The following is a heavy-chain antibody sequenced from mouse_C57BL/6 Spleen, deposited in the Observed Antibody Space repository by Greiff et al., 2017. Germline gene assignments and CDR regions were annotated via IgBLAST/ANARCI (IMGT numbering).Heavy chain of an antibody. J-gene: IGHJ4*01. D-gene: IGHD2-4*01. V-gene: IGHV1-15*01. CDR1: GYTFTDYE. CDR3: TRDYDEGYAMEY. Sequence: QVQLKESGAELVRPGASVTLSCKASGYTFTDYEMPWVKQTPVHGLEWIGAIDPETGGTAYNQKFKGKAILTADKSSSTAYMELRSLTSEDSAVXYCTRDYDEGYAMEYWGQGTSVTGAS. CDR2: IDPETGGT.